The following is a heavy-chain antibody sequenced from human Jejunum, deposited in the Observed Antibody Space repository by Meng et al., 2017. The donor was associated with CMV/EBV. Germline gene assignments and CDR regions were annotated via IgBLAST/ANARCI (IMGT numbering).Heavy chain of an antibody. CDR3: AHLKYDFWGASEQFEF. CDR2: IYWNDDK. J-gene: IGHJ4*02. D-gene: IGHD3-3*01. V-gene: IGHV2-5*01. Sequence: LSTSGMGVGWIRQPQGKAIEWLALIYWNDDKRYSPSLKSRLTIAKDNSLNQVVLTMTNMDPVDTATYYCAHLKYDFWGASEQFEFWGRGTLVTVSS. CDR1: LSTSGMG.